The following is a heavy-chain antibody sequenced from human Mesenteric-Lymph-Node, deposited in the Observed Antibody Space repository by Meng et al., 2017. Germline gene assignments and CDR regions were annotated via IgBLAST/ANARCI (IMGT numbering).Heavy chain of an antibody. D-gene: IGHD3-10*01. CDR3: ARGLWFRY. CDR1: GGSFSGYY. CDR2: INHSGST. J-gene: IGHJ4*02. V-gene: IGHV4-34*01. Sequence: SETLSLTCAVYGGSFSGYYWSWIRQPPGKGLEWIGEINHSGSTNYNPSLKSRVTISVDTSKNQFPLKLSSVTAADTAVYYCARGLWFRYWGQGTLVTVSS.